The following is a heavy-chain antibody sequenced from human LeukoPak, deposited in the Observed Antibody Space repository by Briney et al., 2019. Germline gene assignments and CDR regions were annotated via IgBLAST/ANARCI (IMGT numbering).Heavy chain of an antibody. J-gene: IGHJ3*02. CDR2: ISSSSSYI. D-gene: IGHD3-16*01. CDR1: GFTFSSYS. Sequence: GGSLRLSCAASGFTFSSYSMNWVRQAPGKGLEWVSSISSSSSYIYYADSVKGRFTISRDNAKNTLYLQMNSLRAEDTAVYYCARVEPRAGGTRDAFDIWGQGTMVTVSS. CDR3: ARVEPRAGGTRDAFDI. V-gene: IGHV3-21*01.